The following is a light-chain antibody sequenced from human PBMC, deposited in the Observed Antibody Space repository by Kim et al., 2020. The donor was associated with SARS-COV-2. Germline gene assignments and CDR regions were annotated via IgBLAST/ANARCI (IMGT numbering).Light chain of an antibody. CDR2: DVS. CDR3: SSYTSSSTYV. V-gene: IGLV2-14*04. Sequence: GQSLTISCTGTSSDVYGYNDVSWYQQHPGKAPKLMIYDVSKRPSGVSNRFSGSKSGNTASLTISGLQAEDEADYYCSSYTSSSTYVFGTGTKVTVL. J-gene: IGLJ1*01. CDR1: SSDVYGYND.